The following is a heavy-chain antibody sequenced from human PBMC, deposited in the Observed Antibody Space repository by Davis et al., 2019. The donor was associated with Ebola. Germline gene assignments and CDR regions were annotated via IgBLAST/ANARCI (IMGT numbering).Heavy chain of an antibody. CDR3: ARDTDIDAFDI. D-gene: IGHD4-17*01. V-gene: IGHV1-69*04. CDR2: IIPILGIA. Sequence: AASVKVSCKASGGTFSSYIISWVRQAPGQGLEWMGRIIPILGIANYAQKFQGRVTITADKSTSTAYMELSSLRSEDTAVYYCARDTDIDAFDIWGQGTMVTVSS. CDR1: GGTFSSYI. J-gene: IGHJ3*02.